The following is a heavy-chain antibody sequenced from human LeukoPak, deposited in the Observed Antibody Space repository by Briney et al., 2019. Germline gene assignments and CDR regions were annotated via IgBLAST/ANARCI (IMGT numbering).Heavy chain of an antibody. Sequence: ASVKVSCKASGYTFTGYYMHWVRQAPGQGLEWMGWINPNSGGTNYAQKFQGRVTMTRDTSISTAYMELSRLRSDDTAVYYCASEGYCSSTSCHNFDYWGQGTLVTVSS. CDR2: INPNSGGT. CDR1: GYTFTGYY. D-gene: IGHD2-2*01. J-gene: IGHJ4*02. CDR3: ASEGYCSSTSCHNFDY. V-gene: IGHV1-2*02.